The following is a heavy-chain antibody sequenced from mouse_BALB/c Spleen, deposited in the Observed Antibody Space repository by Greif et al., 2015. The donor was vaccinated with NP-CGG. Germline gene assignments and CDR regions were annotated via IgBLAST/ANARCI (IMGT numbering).Heavy chain of an antibody. D-gene: IGHD4-1*01. Sequence: LVESGPELVKPGASVKISCKASGYTFTDYYINWVKQKPGQGLEWIGWIYPGSGNTKYNEKFKGKATLTVDTSSSTAYMQRSSLTSEDTAVYFCARRTGTEAMDYWGQGTSVIVSS. J-gene: IGHJ4*01. V-gene: IGHV1-84*02. CDR2: IYPGSGNT. CDR1: GYTFTDYY. CDR3: ARRTGTEAMDY.